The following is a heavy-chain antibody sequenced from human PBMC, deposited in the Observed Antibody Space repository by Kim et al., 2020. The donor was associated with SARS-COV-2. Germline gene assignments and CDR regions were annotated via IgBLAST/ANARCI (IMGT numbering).Heavy chain of an antibody. D-gene: IGHD2-21*02. CDR1: GFTFSSYE. J-gene: IGHJ4*02. CDR2: IRNSGSTI. CDR3: ARCGGDCYSFDY. V-gene: IGHV3-48*03. Sequence: GGSLRLSCAASGFTFSSYEMNWVRQAPGKGLEWVAYIRNSGSTIYYADSVKGRFTISRDNSKNSLYLQMNSLRAEDTAVYYCARCGGDCYSFDYWGQGTLVTVSS.